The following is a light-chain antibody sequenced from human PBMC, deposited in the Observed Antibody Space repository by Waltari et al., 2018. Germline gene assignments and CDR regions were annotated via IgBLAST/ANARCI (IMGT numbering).Light chain of an antibody. CDR2: EVN. CDR3: SSYAGSSTPLYV. V-gene: IGLV2-8*01. CDR1: SSDFGGYNN. J-gene: IGLJ1*01. Sequence: QSALPQPPSASGSPGQSVTISCTGTSSDFGGYNNVPWYQQHPGKAPKIMIYEVNKRPSGVPDRFSGSKSGNTASLTVSGLQAEDEADYYCSSYAGSSTPLYVFGTGTKVTVL.